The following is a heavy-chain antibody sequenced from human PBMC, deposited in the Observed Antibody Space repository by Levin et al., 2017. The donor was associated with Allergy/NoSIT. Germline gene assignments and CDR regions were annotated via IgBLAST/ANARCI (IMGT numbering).Heavy chain of an antibody. CDR3: AKTVGGGYFDSSTGGYFDS. Sequence: LSLTCAASGFTFSSSAMSWVRQAPGRGLEWVSAISGSGGRTYYADSVKGRFTISRDNSKNTLYLQMNSLRAEDTAVYYCAKTVGGGYFDSSTGGYFDSWGQGTLVTVSS. J-gene: IGHJ4*02. CDR2: ISGSGGRT. V-gene: IGHV3-23*01. CDR1: GFTFSSSA. D-gene: IGHD3-9*01.